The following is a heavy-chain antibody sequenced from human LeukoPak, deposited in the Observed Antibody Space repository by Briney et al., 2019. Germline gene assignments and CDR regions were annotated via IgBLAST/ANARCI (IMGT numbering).Heavy chain of an antibody. CDR2: ISSSSSYI. Sequence: GGSLRLSCAASGFTFSSYSMNWVRQAPGKGLEWVSSISSSSSYIYYADSVKGRFTISRDNSKNTLYLQMNSLRAEDTAVYYCARRGSYSRGAFDIWGQGTMVTVSA. V-gene: IGHV3-21*04. D-gene: IGHD1-26*01. CDR3: ARRGSYSRGAFDI. CDR1: GFTFSSYS. J-gene: IGHJ3*02.